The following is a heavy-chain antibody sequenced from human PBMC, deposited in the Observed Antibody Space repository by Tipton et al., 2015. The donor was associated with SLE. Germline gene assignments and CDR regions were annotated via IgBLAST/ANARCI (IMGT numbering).Heavy chain of an antibody. J-gene: IGHJ4*02. CDR3: ARGLDSYYCDY. D-gene: IGHD3-9*01. V-gene: IGHV5-51*03. Sequence: QLVQSGAGVKKSGESLKISCEGFGYSFTSCWIGWVRQMPGEGLEWMGIIYPGDSDTRYSPSFQGQVTISADKSISTAYLQWSSLKASDTAMYYCARGLDSYYCDYWGQGTLVTVSS. CDR1: GYSFTSCW. CDR2: IYPGDSDT.